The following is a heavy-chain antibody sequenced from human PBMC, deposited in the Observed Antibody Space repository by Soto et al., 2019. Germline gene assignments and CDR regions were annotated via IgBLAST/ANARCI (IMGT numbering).Heavy chain of an antibody. CDR3: ARGGLHYGMDV. CDR2: IFYSGST. CDR1: GGSISSSIYY. V-gene: IGHV4-39*07. J-gene: IGHJ6*02. D-gene: IGHD4-17*01. Sequence: PSETLSLTCTVSGGSISSSIYYWGWIRRPPGKGLEWIGSIFYSGSTNYNPSLKSRVTISVDKSKNQFSLKLSSVTAADTAVYYCARGGLHYGMDVWGQGTTVTVSS.